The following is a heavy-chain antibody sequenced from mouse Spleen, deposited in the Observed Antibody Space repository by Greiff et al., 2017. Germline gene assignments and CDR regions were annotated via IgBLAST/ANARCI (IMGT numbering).Heavy chain of an antibody. D-gene: IGHD5-5*01. CDR3: ARARLPYFDY. J-gene: IGHJ2*01. Sequence: EVKLVESGGGLVKPGGSLKLSCAASGFTFSDYGMHWVRQAPEKGLEWVAYISSGSSTIYYADTVKGRFTISRDNAKNTLFLQMTSLRSEDTAMYYCARARLPYFDYWGQGTTLTVSS. CDR1: GFTFSDYG. V-gene: IGHV5-17*01. CDR2: ISSGSSTI.